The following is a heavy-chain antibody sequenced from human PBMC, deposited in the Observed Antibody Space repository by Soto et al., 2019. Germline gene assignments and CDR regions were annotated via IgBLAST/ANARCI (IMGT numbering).Heavy chain of an antibody. Sequence: QVQLVESGGGVVQPGRSLRLSCAASGFTFSSYGMHWVRQAPGKGLEWVAVISCDGSNKYYADSVKGRFTISRDNSKNTLYLQMSSLRAEDTAVYYCAKDSTVVVTAIGSWYFDLWGRGTLVTVSS. CDR3: AKDSTVVVTAIGSWYFDL. CDR1: GFTFSSYG. CDR2: ISCDGSNK. D-gene: IGHD2-21*02. V-gene: IGHV3-30*18. J-gene: IGHJ2*01.